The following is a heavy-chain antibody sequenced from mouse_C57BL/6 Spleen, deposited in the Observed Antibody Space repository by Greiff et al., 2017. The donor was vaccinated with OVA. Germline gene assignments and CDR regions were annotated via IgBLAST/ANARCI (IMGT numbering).Heavy chain of an antibody. D-gene: IGHD2-5*01. CDR2: INPNYGTT. J-gene: IGHJ2*01. Sequence: EVQLQQSGPELVKPGASVKISCKASGYSFTDYNINWVKQSNGTSLEWIGVINPNYGTTRYNQKFKGKATVTVDQSSSTAYMQLNSLTSEDSAVYYCARSYYSNYYYFDYWGQGTTLTVSS. CDR3: ARSYYSNYYYFDY. CDR1: GYSFTDYN. V-gene: IGHV1-39*01.